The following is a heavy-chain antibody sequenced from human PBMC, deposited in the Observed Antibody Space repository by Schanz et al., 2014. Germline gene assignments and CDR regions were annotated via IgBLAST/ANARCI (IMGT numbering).Heavy chain of an antibody. CDR2: ISTGRYL. V-gene: IGHV3-21*06. CDR3: ARDGVAATTDFEY. CDR1: GFTFSSYS. Sequence: EVQLVESGGGLVQPGGSLRLSCAASGFTFSSYSLAWVRQAPGKGLEWVSFISTGRYLYYADSVKGRFTISRDNAKSSWHPQMNSLRADDTAVYYCARDGVAATTDFEYWGQGALVTVSS. J-gene: IGHJ4*02. D-gene: IGHD1-1*01.